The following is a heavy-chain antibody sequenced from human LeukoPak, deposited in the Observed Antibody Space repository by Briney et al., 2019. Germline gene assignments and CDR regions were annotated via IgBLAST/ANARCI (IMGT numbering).Heavy chain of an antibody. V-gene: IGHV4-34*01. CDR1: GGSFSGYY. J-gene: IGHJ4*02. CDR2: INHSGST. Sequence: PSETLSLTCAVYGGSFSGYYWSWIRQPPGKGLEWIGEINHSGSTNYNPSLKSRVTISVDTSKNQFSLKLSSVTAADTAVYYCARGRPRGTYSSSWYPLYFDYWGQGTLVTVSS. D-gene: IGHD6-13*01. CDR3: ARGRPRGTYSSSWYPLYFDY.